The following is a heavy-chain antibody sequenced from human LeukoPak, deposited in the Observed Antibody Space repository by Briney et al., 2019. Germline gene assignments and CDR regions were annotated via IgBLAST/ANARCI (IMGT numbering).Heavy chain of an antibody. V-gene: IGHV3-9*01. CDR3: ARDVVAAAGNFDY. CDR2: ISWNSGSI. CDR1: GFTFDDYA. D-gene: IGHD6-13*01. Sequence: PGRSLRLSCAASGFTFDDYAMHWVRQAPGKGLEWVSGISWNSGSIGYADSVKGRFTISRDNAKNSLYLQMNSLRAEDTAVYYCARDVVAAAGNFDYWGQGTLVTVSS. J-gene: IGHJ4*02.